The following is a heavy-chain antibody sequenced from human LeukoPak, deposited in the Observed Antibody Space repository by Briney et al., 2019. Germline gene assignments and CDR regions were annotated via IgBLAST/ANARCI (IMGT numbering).Heavy chain of an antibody. J-gene: IGHJ4*02. Sequence: SETLSLTWTNSDDSVSSNRYFWAWIRQPPGKGLEWVASINYSGRTYYNPSLSSRLTISIDTAKRQFSLKLTSVTAADTALYYCARDIDDVGALLDFWGQGTLVTVSS. CDR1: DDSVSSNRYF. CDR2: INYSGRT. V-gene: IGHV4-39*07. CDR3: ARDIDDVGALLDF. D-gene: IGHD1-26*01.